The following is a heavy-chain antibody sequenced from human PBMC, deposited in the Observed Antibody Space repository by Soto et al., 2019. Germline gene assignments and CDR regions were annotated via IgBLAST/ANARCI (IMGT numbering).Heavy chain of an antibody. CDR3: ARSQMTRGFDI. J-gene: IGHJ3*02. Sequence: DVQLSESGGGLVQPGGSLRLSCAASAFTFTNYEMNWVRQAPGKGLEWVSYISSSGATIYYADSVRGRFTISRDNAKTSLYLQMNSLTAEDTAVYYCARSQMTRGFDIWGQGTMVIVSS. V-gene: IGHV3-48*03. CDR2: ISSSGATI. CDR1: AFTFTNYE.